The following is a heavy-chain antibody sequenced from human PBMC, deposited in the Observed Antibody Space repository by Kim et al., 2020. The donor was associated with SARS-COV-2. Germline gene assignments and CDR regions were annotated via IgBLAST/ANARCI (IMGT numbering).Heavy chain of an antibody. V-gene: IGHV3-21*01. CDR2: ISSSSSYI. J-gene: IGHJ1*01. CDR3: ARGAGYYGSGSLEYFQH. Sequence: GGSLRLSCAASGFTFSSYSMNWVRQAPGKGLEWVSSISSSSSYIYYADSVKGRFTISRDNAKNSLYLQMNSLRAEDTAVYYCARGAGYYGSGSLEYFQHWGQGTLVTVSS. CDR1: GFTFSSYS. D-gene: IGHD3-10*01.